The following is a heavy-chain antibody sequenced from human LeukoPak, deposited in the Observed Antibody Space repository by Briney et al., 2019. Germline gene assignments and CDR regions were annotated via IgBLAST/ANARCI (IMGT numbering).Heavy chain of an antibody. Sequence: GGSLRLSCAASGFTFSSYGMHWVRQAPGKGLEWEAVIWYDGSNKYYADSVKGRFTISRDNSKNTLYLQMNSLRAEDTAVYYCAREERYFDWLLSDYYYYYGMDVWGKGTTVTVSS. CDR1: GFTFSSYG. CDR2: IWYDGSNK. D-gene: IGHD3-9*01. J-gene: IGHJ6*04. CDR3: AREERYFDWLLSDYYYYYGMDV. V-gene: IGHV3-33*01.